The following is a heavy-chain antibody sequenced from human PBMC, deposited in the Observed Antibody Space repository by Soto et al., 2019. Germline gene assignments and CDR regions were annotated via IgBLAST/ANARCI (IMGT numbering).Heavy chain of an antibody. CDR1: GGTFSRYA. V-gene: IGHV1-69*12. D-gene: IGHD6-25*01. CDR2: IIPIFGTA. Sequence: QVQLVQSGAEVKKPGSSVKVSCKASGGTFSRYAISWVRQAPGQGLEWMGGIIPIFGTANYAQKFQGRATITAXXXTXXAYMELSSLRSEDTAVYYCARQGAALRDYYYGMDVWGQGTTVTVSS. CDR3: ARQGAALRDYYYGMDV. J-gene: IGHJ6*02.